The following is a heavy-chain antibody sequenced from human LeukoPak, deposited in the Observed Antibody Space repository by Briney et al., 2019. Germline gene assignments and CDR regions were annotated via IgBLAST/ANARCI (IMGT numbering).Heavy chain of an antibody. CDR2: IKQDGSEK. V-gene: IGHV3-7*01. J-gene: IGHJ1*01. CDR3: ARSGAVTSYSDSSGYSFQH. CDR1: GFTFSSYW. D-gene: IGHD3-22*01. Sequence: PGGSLRLSCAASGFTFSSYWMSWVRQAPGKGLEWVANIKQDGSEKYYVDSVKGRFTISRDNAKNSLYLQMNSLRAEDTAVYYCARSGAVTSYSDSSGYSFQHWGQGTLVTVSS.